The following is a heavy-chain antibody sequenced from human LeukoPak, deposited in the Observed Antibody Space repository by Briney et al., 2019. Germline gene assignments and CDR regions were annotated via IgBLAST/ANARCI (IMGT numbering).Heavy chain of an antibody. D-gene: IGHD5-24*01. CDR3: ARGRWLQSQLGAFDI. J-gene: IGHJ3*02. CDR2: INHSGST. CDR1: GGSFSGYY. Sequence: SETLSLTCAVYGGSFSGYYWSWIRQPPGKGLEWIGEINHSGSTNYNPSLKSRVTISVDTSKNQFSLKLSSVTAADTAVYYCARGRWLQSQLGAFDIWGRGTMVTVSS. V-gene: IGHV4-34*01.